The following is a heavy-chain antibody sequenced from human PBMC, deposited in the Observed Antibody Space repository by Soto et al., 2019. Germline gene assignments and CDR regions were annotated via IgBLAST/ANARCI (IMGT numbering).Heavy chain of an antibody. CDR1: GFTFSSYG. Sequence: GGSLRLSCAASGFTFSSYGMHWIRQAPGKGLEWVSVISHDGSNKYYADSVKGRFTIYRDNSKNTLYLQMNSLRDEDTFVYYCAKGDRIAAAGHFDYWGQGTLVTVSS. CDR2: ISHDGSNK. D-gene: IGHD6-13*01. CDR3: AKGDRIAAAGHFDY. J-gene: IGHJ4*02. V-gene: IGHV3-30*18.